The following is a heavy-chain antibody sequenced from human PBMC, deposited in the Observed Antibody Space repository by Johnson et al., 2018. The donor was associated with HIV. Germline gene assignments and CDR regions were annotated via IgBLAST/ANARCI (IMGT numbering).Heavy chain of an antibody. D-gene: IGHD6-6*01. V-gene: IGHV3-13*01. CDR1: GFTFSSYD. Sequence: VQLVESGGGLVQPGGSLRLSCAASGFTFSSYDMHWVRQATGKGLEWVSAIGTAGDTYYPGSVMGRFTISRENAKNSLYIQMNSRRAGDTAVYYCARGGIAARIDAFDIWGQGTMVTVSS. CDR3: ARGGIAARIDAFDI. CDR2: IGTAGDT. J-gene: IGHJ3*02.